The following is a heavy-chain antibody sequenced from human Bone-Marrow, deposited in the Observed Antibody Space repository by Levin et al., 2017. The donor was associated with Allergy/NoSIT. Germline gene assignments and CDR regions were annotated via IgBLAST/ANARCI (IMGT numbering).Heavy chain of an antibody. CDR3: ATSPGFNYFDY. V-gene: IGHV1-2*06. Sequence: ASVKVSCKASGYSFTDSYINWVRLAPGQGLEWMGRISPSSGNTKYAQKFQGRGTMTRDTSISTAYMELTSLNSDDTAFYYCATSPGFNYFDYWGQGTLVTVSS. J-gene: IGHJ4*02. CDR2: ISPSSGNT. CDR1: GYSFTDSY. D-gene: IGHD1-1*01.